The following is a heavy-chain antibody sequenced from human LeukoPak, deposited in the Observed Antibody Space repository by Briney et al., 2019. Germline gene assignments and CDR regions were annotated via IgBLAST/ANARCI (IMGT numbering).Heavy chain of an antibody. CDR3: ARTPAIYDISGYFDY. V-gene: IGHV1-18*01. D-gene: IGHD3-22*01. CDR1: GYTFTRYG. CDR2: INPNSGGT. Sequence: ASVKVSCKASGYTFTRYGISWVRQAPGQGLEWMGWINPNSGGTNYAQEFQGRVTITADESTSTAYMELSSLRSEDTAVYYCARTPAIYDISGYFDYWGQGTLITVSS. J-gene: IGHJ4*02.